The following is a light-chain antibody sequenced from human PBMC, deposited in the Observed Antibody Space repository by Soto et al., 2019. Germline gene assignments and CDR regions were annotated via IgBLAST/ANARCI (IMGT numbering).Light chain of an antibody. Sequence: QSALTQPPSASGSPGQSVTISCTGTSSDIGGNNYVSWYQQHPVQAPKLMIYEVTKRPSGVPDRLSGSMSSNTASLTVSGRQAEDEADYYCSSTGGSYRDVVFGGGTKLTVL. V-gene: IGLV2-8*01. CDR1: SSDIGGNNY. CDR2: EVT. J-gene: IGLJ2*01. CDR3: SSTGGSYRDVV.